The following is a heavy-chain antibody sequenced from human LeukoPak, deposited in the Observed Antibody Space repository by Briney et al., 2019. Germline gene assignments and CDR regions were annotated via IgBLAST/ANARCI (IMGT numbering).Heavy chain of an antibody. CDR1: LFTFSSFW. V-gene: IGHV3-7*04. J-gene: IGHJ5*02. CDR2: IKEDGSML. Sequence: GGSLRLSRAPSLFTFSSFWMSWVPQAPGKGLEWVAHIKEDGSMLSYVDSVKGRFTISRDNAKNSVYLQMNSLRAEDTAVYYCARVVTWFDPWGQGSLVTVSS. CDR3: ARVVTWFDP.